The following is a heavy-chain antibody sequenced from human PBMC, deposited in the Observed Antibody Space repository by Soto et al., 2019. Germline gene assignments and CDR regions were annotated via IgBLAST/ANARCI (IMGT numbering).Heavy chain of an antibody. CDR3: ARVPWGDTYYDFWSGYVTINYFDY. J-gene: IGHJ4*02. Sequence: GASVKVSSKASGCTFTGYYMHWLRQAPGQGLEWMGWINPNSGGTNYAQKFQGWVTMTRDTSISTAYMELSRLRSDDTAVYYCARVPWGDTYYDFWSGYVTINYFDYWGQGTLVTVSS. CDR2: INPNSGGT. V-gene: IGHV1-2*04. CDR1: GCTFTGYY. D-gene: IGHD3-3*01.